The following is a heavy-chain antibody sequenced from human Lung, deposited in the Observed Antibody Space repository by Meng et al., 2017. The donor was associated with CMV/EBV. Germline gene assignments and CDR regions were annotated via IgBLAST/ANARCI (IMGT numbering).Heavy chain of an antibody. CDR2: IHSSGST. V-gene: IGHV4-31*03. Sequence: HGQWPESGPGLVKPSQTLSLTCTVSGGSISSGGYYWSWIRQHPGKGLEWIGYIHSSGSTYYNPSLRSRLTISVDTSKNQFSLKLSSVTAADTAVYYCARASYGSGSPLGESWFDPWGQGTLVTVSS. J-gene: IGHJ5*02. CDR3: ARASYGSGSPLGESWFDP. CDR1: GGSISSGGYY. D-gene: IGHD3-10*01.